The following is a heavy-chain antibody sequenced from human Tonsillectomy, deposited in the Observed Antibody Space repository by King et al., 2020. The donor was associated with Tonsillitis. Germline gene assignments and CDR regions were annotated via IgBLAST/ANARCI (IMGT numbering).Heavy chain of an antibody. CDR2: IIPIFDTT. CDR1: GGTFSSYA. CDR3: ARGVLVTASQYYLDY. Sequence: QLVQSGAVVKKPGSSVKVSCKASGGTFSSYAISWVRQAPGQGLEWMGGIIPIFDTTNYSQKFQGRVTITADESTSTAYMELSSLRSEDTALYYCARGVLVTASQYYLDYWGQGTLVTVSS. D-gene: IGHD2-21*02. J-gene: IGHJ4*02. V-gene: IGHV1-69*12.